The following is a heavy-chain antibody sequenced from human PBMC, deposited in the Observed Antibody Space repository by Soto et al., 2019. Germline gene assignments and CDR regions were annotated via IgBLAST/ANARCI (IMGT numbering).Heavy chain of an antibody. CDR3: ARVGGLRVNWYFDL. Sequence: QVQLVQSGAEVKKPGASVKVSCKASGYTFTSYAMHWVRQAPGQRLEWMGWINAGNGNTKYSQKFQGRVTITRDTYASTAYMELSSLRSEDTAVYYCARVGGLRVNWYFDLWGRGTLVTVSS. J-gene: IGHJ2*01. V-gene: IGHV1-3*01. D-gene: IGHD4-17*01. CDR2: INAGNGNT. CDR1: GYTFTSYA.